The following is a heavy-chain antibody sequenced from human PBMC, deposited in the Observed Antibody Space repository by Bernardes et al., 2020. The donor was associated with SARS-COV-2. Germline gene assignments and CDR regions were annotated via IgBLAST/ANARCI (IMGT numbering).Heavy chain of an antibody. CDR2: IGTSGTYI. CDR3: TRGSQQHGH. D-gene: IGHD6-13*01. V-gene: IGHV3-21*01. CDR1: GYTFSSYS. J-gene: IGHJ4*02. Sequence: GGSLRHSCAASGYTFSSYSMNWVRQAPGKGLEWVSSIGTSGTYINYADSVKGRFTISRDNARNSLYLQMNSLRAEDTAVYFCTRGSQQHGHWGRGTLVTVSS.